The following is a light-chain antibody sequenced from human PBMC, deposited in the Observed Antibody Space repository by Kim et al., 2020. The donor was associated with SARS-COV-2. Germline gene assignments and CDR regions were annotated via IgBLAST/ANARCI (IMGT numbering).Light chain of an antibody. Sequence: EIVLTQSPATLSLSPGERATLSCRASQSVSSYLAWYRQKPGKAPRLLIYDASNRATGIPARFSGSGSGTDFTLTISSLEPEDFAVYYCQQRSNLMYTFGQGTKLEI. CDR1: QSVSSY. J-gene: IGKJ2*01. V-gene: IGKV3-11*01. CDR2: DAS. CDR3: QQRSNLMYT.